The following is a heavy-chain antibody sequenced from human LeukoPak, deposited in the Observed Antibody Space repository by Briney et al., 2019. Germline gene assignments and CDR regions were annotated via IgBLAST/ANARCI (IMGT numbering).Heavy chain of an antibody. V-gene: IGHV6-1*01. CDR3: ARDRVVGATSPKNDAFDI. CDR1: GDTVSSNSAA. J-gene: IGHJ3*02. D-gene: IGHD1-26*01. Sequence: SQTLSLTCAISGDTVSSNSAAWNWIRQSPSRGLEWLGRTYYRSKWYNDYAVSVKSRITINPDTSKNQFSLQLNSVTPEDTAVYYCARDRVVGATSPKNDAFDIWGQGTMVTVSS. CDR2: TYYRSKWYN.